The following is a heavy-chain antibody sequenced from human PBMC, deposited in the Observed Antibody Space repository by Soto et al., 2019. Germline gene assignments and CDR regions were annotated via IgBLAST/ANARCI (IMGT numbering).Heavy chain of an antibody. D-gene: IGHD3-22*01. CDR1: GFTFSSYA. CDR2: ISGSGGST. Sequence: PGGSLRLSCAASGFTFSSYAMSWVRQAPGKGLEWVSAISGSGGSTYYADSVKGRFTISRDNSKNTLYLQMNSLRAEDTAVYYCAKDGLNYYDSSGYYSWGQGTLVTVSS. J-gene: IGHJ4*02. CDR3: AKDGLNYYDSSGYYS. V-gene: IGHV3-23*01.